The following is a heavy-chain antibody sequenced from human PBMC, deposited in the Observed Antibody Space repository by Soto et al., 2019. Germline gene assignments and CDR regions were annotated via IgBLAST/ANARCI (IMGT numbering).Heavy chain of an antibody. V-gene: IGHV1-18*04. Sequence: QVQLVQSGAEVKKPGASVKVSCKASGYTFTSYGISWVRQAPGQGLEWMGWISAYNGNTNYAQKLQGRVTMTTDTSTSTDYMELRSLRSDDTAVYYCARASGITIFGVDHYYFDYWGQGTLVTVSS. J-gene: IGHJ4*02. D-gene: IGHD3-3*01. CDR1: GYTFTSYG. CDR2: ISAYNGNT. CDR3: ARASGITIFGVDHYYFDY.